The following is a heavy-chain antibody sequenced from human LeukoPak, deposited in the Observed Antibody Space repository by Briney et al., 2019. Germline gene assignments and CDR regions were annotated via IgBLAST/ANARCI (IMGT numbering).Heavy chain of an antibody. D-gene: IGHD3-3*01. CDR3: ARGERFLELPIGAFDI. J-gene: IGHJ3*02. CDR2: IYTSGST. Sequence: SETLSLTCTVSGGSISSGSYYWSWIRQPAGKGLEWIGRIYTSGSTNYNPSLKSRVTISVDTSKNQFSLKLSSVTAADTAVYYCARGERFLELPIGAFDIWGQGTMVTVSS. CDR1: GGSISSGSYY. V-gene: IGHV4-61*02.